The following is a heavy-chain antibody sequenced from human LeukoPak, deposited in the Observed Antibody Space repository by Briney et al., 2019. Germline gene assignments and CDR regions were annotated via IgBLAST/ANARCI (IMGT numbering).Heavy chain of an antibody. J-gene: IGHJ4*02. D-gene: IGHD1-26*01. CDR2: INHSGGT. Sequence: PSETLSLTCAVYGGSFSGYYWSWIRQPPGKGLEWIGEINHSGGTNYNPSLKSRVTISVDTSKNQFSLKLSSVTAADTAVYYCASGGRWELHYWGQGTLVTVSS. CDR1: GGSFSGYY. V-gene: IGHV4-34*01. CDR3: ASGGRWELHY.